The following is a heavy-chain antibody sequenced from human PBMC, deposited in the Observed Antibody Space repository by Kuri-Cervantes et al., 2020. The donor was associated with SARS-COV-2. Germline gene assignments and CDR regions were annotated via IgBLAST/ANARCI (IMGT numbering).Heavy chain of an antibody. J-gene: IGHJ4*02. V-gene: IGHV4-30-2*01. CDR2: IYHSGST. CDR3: ARVGYSSGRHDY. Sequence: SETLPLTCTVSGGSISSGGYYWSWIRQPPGKGLEWIGYIYHSGSTYYNPSLKSRVTISVDRSKNQFSLKLSSVTAADTAVYYCARVGYSSGRHDYWGQGTLVTVSS. CDR1: GGSISSGGYY. D-gene: IGHD5-18*01.